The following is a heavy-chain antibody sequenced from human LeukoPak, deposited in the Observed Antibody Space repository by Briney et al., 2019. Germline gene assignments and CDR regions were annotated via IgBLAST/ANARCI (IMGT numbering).Heavy chain of an antibody. V-gene: IGHV3-7*01. J-gene: IGHJ6*03. CDR2: IKQDGSEK. CDR1: GFTFSSYW. D-gene: IGHD4-17*01. CDR3: ARGSDYDDAPDYMDV. Sequence: GGSLRLSCAASGFTFSSYWMSWVRQAPGKGLEWVAHIKQDGSEKYYVDSVKGRFTISRDNAKNSLYLQMNRLRAEDTAVYYCARGSDYDDAPDYMDVWGKGTTVTVSS.